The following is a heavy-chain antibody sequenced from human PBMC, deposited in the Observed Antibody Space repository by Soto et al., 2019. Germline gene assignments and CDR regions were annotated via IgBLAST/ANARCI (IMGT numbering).Heavy chain of an antibody. J-gene: IGHJ5*02. D-gene: IGHD2-8*01. V-gene: IGHV3-21*01. CDR3: ARDNGMAGSFDP. CDR1: GFRFSSYT. CDR2: ISSSSRYI. Sequence: GGSLRLSCAASGFRFSSYTMNWVRQAPGRGLEWVASISSSSRYIYQAESVKSRFTISREKANNSVRLQMNTLRDEDTAVYYCARDNGMAGSFDPWGQGTLVTVSS.